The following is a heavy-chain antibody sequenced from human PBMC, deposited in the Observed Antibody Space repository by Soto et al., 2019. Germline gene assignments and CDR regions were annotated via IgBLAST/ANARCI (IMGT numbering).Heavy chain of an antibody. CDR1: GYTFTSYG. CDR3: ARARKVVPAALAGASFGD. D-gene: IGHD2-2*01. V-gene: IGHV1-18*04. J-gene: IGHJ4*02. CDR2: ISAYNGNT. Sequence: GASVQVSCKASGYTFTSYGISWVRQAPGQGLEWMGWISAYNGNTNYAQKLQGRVTMTTDTSTSTAYMELRSLRSDDTAVYYCARARKVVPAALAGASFGDWAQGPLVKASS.